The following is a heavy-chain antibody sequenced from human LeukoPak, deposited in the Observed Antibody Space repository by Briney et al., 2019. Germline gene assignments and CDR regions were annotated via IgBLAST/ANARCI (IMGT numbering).Heavy chain of an antibody. V-gene: IGHV4-34*01. J-gene: IGHJ4*02. CDR3: ARGDGYNLSSFDY. D-gene: IGHD5-24*01. CDR2: INHSGST. CDR1: GGSFSGYY. Sequence: SETLSLTCAVYGGSFSGYYWSWIRHPPGKGLEWIGEINHSGSTNYNPSLKSRVTISVDTSKNQFSLKLSSVTAADTAVYYCARGDGYNLSSFDYWGQGTLVTVSS.